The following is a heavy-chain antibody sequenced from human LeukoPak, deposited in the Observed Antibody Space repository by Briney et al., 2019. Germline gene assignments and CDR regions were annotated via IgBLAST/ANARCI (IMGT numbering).Heavy chain of an antibody. J-gene: IGHJ3*02. CDR1: GFTFSSYW. CDR3: ARGGGYNWNYNAFDI. Sequence: GGSLRLSCAASGFTFSSYWMSWVRQAPGKGLEWVANIKQDGSESYYVDSVKGRFTFSRDNAKNSLYLQMNSLRAEDTAVYYCARGGGYNWNYNAFDIWGQGTMVTVSS. V-gene: IGHV3-7*01. CDR2: IKQDGSES. D-gene: IGHD1-7*01.